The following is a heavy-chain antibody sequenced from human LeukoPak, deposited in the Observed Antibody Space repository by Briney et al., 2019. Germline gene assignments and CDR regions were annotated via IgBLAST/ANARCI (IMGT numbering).Heavy chain of an antibody. D-gene: IGHD3-22*01. V-gene: IGHV4-59*01. CDR3: ASGPYYYDSSGYYYYYYYMDV. Sequence: PSETLSLTCTVSGGSISSYHWSWIRQPPGKVLEWIGYIYYSGSTNYNPSLKSRVTISVDTPKNKFSLKLSSVTAADTAVYYCASGPYYYDSSGYYYYYYYMDVWGKGTTVTVSS. CDR1: GGSISSYH. CDR2: IYYSGST. J-gene: IGHJ6*03.